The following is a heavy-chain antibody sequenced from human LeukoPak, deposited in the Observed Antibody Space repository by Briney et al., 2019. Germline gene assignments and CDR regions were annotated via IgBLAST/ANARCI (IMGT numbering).Heavy chain of an antibody. V-gene: IGHV1-18*01. Sequence: ASVNVSCKASGYTFTSYGISWVRQAPGQGLEGMGGISAYNGNTNCAQKLRGRVTMTTDRYTNTAYVGVRRLRAGDAAEYYAAKDLTQQLRYLYYYYGMDVWGQGTPVTVSS. J-gene: IGHJ6*02. CDR1: GYTFTSYG. D-gene: IGHD6-13*01. CDR2: ISAYNGNT. CDR3: AKDLTQQLRYLYYYYGMDV.